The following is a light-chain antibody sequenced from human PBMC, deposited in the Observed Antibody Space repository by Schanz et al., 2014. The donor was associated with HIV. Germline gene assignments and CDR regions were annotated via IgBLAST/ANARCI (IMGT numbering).Light chain of an antibody. Sequence: EIVMTQSPGTLSVSPGERATLSCRASQTVSNNLAWYQQKPGQAPRLLIYGASKRATGIPPRFSGSGSGTDFTLTINSLEPEDFALYYCQQGGSWPLTFGGGTTVEIK. CDR3: QQGGSWPLT. V-gene: IGKV3-11*01. CDR2: GAS. CDR1: QTVSNN. J-gene: IGKJ4*01.